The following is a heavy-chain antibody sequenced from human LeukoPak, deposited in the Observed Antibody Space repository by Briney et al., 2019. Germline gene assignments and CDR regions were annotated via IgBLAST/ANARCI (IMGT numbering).Heavy chain of an antibody. CDR1: GYSFTSYW. CDR3: ARSRIAVAAAFDI. D-gene: IGHD6-19*01. CDR2: IYPGDSDT. V-gene: IGHV5-51*01. Sequence: GESLQISCKGSGYSFTSYWIGWVRQMPGKGLEWMGIIYPGDSDTRYSPSFQGQVTISADKSISTAYLQWSSLKASDTAMYYCARSRIAVAAAFDIWGQGTMVTVSS. J-gene: IGHJ3*02.